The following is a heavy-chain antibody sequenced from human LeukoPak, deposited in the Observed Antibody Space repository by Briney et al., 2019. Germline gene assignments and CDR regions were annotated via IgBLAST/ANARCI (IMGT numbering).Heavy chain of an antibody. D-gene: IGHD3-10*01. V-gene: IGHV4-39*01. Sequence: PSETLSLTCTVSGGSISSSGYDWGWIRQPPGKGLEWIGSIYYSGSTYYNPSLKSRVTISVDTSKNQFSLKLSSVTAADTAVYYCARHFGSFDHWGQGTLVTVSS. J-gene: IGHJ4*02. CDR3: ARHFGSFDH. CDR2: IYYSGST. CDR1: GGSISSSGYD.